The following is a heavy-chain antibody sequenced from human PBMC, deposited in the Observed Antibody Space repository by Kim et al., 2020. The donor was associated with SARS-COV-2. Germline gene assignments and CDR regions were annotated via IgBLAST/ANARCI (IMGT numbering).Heavy chain of an antibody. Sequence: NYNPSLKRRITISVDTSKNQFSLRLGSVTAADTAVYYCARVSRSSADWGQGTLVTVSS. CDR3: ARVSRSSAD. D-gene: IGHD6-6*01. J-gene: IGHJ4*02. V-gene: IGHV4-59*01.